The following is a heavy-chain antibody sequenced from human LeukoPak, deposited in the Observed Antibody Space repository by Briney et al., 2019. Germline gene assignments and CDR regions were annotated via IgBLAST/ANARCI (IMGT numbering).Heavy chain of an antibody. J-gene: IGHJ4*02. CDR3: ARESHYYDSSGYYDY. Sequence: SVKVSCKASGGTFSSYAISWVRQAPGQGLEWMGGIIPIFGTANYAQKFQGRVTITADESTSTAYMELSSLRSEDTAVYYCARESHYYDSSGYYDYWGQGTLVTVSS. D-gene: IGHD3-22*01. CDR2: IIPIFGTA. V-gene: IGHV1-69*01. CDR1: GGTFSSYA.